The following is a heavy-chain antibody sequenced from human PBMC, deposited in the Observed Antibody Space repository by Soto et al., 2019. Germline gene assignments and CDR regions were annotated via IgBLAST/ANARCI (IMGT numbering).Heavy chain of an antibody. CDR3: ARRSPFGGDPLPDY. Sequence: GASVKVSCKASGGIFSSYAISWVRQAPGQGLEWMGGIIPIFGTANYAQKFQGRVTITADESTSTAYMELSSLRSEDTAVYYCARRSPFGGDPLPDYWGQGTLVTVSS. CDR2: IIPIFGTA. D-gene: IGHD2-21*01. CDR1: GGIFSSYA. V-gene: IGHV1-69*13. J-gene: IGHJ4*02.